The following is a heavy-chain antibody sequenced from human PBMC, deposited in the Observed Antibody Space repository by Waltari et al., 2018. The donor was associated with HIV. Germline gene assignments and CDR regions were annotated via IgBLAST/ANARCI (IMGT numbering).Heavy chain of an antibody. D-gene: IGHD3-10*01. Sequence: QAQLVQSGAEVKKPGASMKVFCKASGYSFSDIYLHWVRQAPGQGLEWLGLLSPNSGGTNSAQKFQGRVTMTKDTSITTAYLELNRLTSDDTAVYYCVREGRGITAAPGAFDIWGQGTMVNVAS. J-gene: IGHJ3*02. CDR3: VREGRGITAAPGAFDI. CDR1: GYSFSDIY. V-gene: IGHV1-2*06. CDR2: LSPNSGGT.